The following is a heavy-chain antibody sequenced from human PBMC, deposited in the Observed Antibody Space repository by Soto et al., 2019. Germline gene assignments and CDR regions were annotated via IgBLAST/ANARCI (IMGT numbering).Heavy chain of an antibody. J-gene: IGHJ5*02. V-gene: IGHV3-23*01. CDR1: VFTFSDYA. CDR3: AREVVVAVVVAASPGTQKWFDP. Sequence: GGSLRLSCAASVFTFSDYALNWVRQSPGKGLEWISSFAAITYSTYYADSVRGRFTISRDNSKNTLYLQMNSLKAEDTAVYYCAREVVVAVVVAASPGTQKWFDPWGQGTLVTVSS. CDR2: FAAITYST. D-gene: IGHD2-15*01.